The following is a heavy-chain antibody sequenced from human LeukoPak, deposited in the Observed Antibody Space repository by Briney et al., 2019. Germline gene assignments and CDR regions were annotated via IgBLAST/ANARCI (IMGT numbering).Heavy chain of an antibody. CDR1: GYPFTAYY. CDR2: INPNSGAT. Sequence: ASVKVSCKASGYPFTAYYIHWVRQAPGQGLEWMGWINPNSGATKYEQKFRGRVTMTRDTSISTAYMELSRLISEDTAVYYCAKWRGYASDWSGPFDDWGQGTLVTVSS. V-gene: IGHV1-2*02. D-gene: IGHD6-19*01. J-gene: IGHJ4*02. CDR3: AKWRGYASDWSGPFDD.